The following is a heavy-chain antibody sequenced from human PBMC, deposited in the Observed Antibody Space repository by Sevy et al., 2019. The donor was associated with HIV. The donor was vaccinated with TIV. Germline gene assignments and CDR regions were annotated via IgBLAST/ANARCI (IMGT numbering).Heavy chain of an antibody. D-gene: IGHD3-22*01. J-gene: IGHJ4*02. Sequence: GGSLRLSCAASGFSVSSNYMSWVRQAPGKGPEWVAIISYDGNIEYYPDSVKGRFTISRDDSKNTLYLQMNSLRSEDTALYYCARDLGYESTGYLPLFDNWGQGTLVTVSS. CDR2: ISYDGNIE. V-gene: IGHV3-30-3*01. CDR3: ARDLGYESTGYLPLFDN. CDR1: GFSVSSNY.